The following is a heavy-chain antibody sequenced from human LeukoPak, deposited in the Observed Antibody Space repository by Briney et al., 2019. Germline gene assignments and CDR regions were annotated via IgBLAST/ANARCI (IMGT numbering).Heavy chain of an antibody. CDR2: ISESSSFI. D-gene: IGHD2-8*01. CDR1: GFTFRNYN. V-gene: IGHV3-21*01. J-gene: IGHJ5*02. CDR3: ARQRGYCSSGVCRGWFDP. Sequence: GGSLRLSCAASGFTFRNYNMNWVRQAPGKGLEWVSSISESSSFIQYADSLKGRFAISRDNAKNSLYLQMYSLRAEDTAVYYCARQRGYCSSGVCRGWFDPWGKGTLVTVSS.